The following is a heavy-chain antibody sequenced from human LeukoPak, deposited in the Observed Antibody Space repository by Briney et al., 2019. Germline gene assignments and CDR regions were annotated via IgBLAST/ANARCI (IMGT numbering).Heavy chain of an antibody. J-gene: IGHJ4*02. Sequence: GGSLRLSCAASGFTFSSYAMIWVRQAPGKGLEWVSTLSGGSSTTYYADSVKGRFTISRDNSKNTLSLQMNSLRAEDTAIYCCAKTGSVGMIANSLDCWGQGTLVTVSS. CDR1: GFTFSSYA. D-gene: IGHD3-22*01. V-gene: IGHV3-23*01. CDR2: LSGGSSTT. CDR3: AKTGSVGMIANSLDC.